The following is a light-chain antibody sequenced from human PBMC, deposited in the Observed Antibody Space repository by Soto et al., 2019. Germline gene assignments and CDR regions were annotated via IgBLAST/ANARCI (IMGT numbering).Light chain of an antibody. CDR2: GAS. V-gene: IGKV3-15*01. Sequence: EIVMTQSPATLSVSPGERATLSCRASQSVSSNLAWYQQKPGQAPRLLIYGASTRATGIPARLSGSGSGTEFPLTISSLQSEDFAVYYCQQYNNWPPWYTFGQGTKLEIK. CDR1: QSVSSN. CDR3: QQYNNWPPWYT. J-gene: IGKJ2*01.